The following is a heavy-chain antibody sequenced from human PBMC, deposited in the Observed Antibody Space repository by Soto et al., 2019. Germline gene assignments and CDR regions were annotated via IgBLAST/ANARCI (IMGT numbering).Heavy chain of an antibody. Sequence: SETLSLTCTVSGGSISSSSYYWGWIRQPPGKGLEWIGSIYYSGSTYYNPSLKSRVTISVDTSKNQFSLKLSSVTAADTAVYYCARHRIDALPRRVVPAAISKGNPIDYWGQGTLVTVSS. CDR1: GGSISSSSYY. CDR3: ARHRIDALPRRVVPAAISKGNPIDY. J-gene: IGHJ4*02. D-gene: IGHD2-2*02. V-gene: IGHV4-39*01. CDR2: IYYSGST.